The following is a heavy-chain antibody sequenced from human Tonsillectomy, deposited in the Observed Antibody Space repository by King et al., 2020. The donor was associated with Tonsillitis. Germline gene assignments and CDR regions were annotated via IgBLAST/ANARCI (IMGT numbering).Heavy chain of an antibody. D-gene: IGHD2-15*01. V-gene: IGHV4-59*01. CDR3: ARGRDCSGGSCYGGGDYFDY. CDR1: GVSISSYY. CDR2: IYYSGST. Sequence: VQLHDAGPGLVKPSETLSLTCTVSGVSISSYYWSWIRQPPGKGLEWIGYIYYSGSTNYNPSLKSRVTISVDTSKNQFSLKLSSVTAADTAVYYCARGRDCSGGSCYGGGDYFDYWGQGTLVTVSS. J-gene: IGHJ4*02.